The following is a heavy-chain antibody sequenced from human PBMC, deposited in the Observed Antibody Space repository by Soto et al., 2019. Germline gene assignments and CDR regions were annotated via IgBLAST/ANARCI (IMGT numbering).Heavy chain of an antibody. CDR3: ARAYSSSWYDYYYMDV. CDR2: INSDGSST. V-gene: IGHV3-74*01. J-gene: IGHJ6*03. CDR1: GFTFSSYW. D-gene: IGHD6-13*01. Sequence: PGGSLRLSCAASGFTFSSYWMRWVRQAPGKGLVWVSRINSDGSSTSYADSVKGRFTISRDNAKNTLYLQMNSLRAEDTVLYYCARAYSSSWYDYYYMDVWGKGTTVTV.